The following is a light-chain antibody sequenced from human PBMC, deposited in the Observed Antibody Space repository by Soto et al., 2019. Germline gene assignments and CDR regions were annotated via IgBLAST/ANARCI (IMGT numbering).Light chain of an antibody. CDR1: SSDVGAYTY. CDR2: EVT. J-gene: IGLJ3*02. Sequence: QSALTQPASVSGSPGQSITISCTGTSSDVGAYTYISWYQQHPGKAPKLMIYEVTHRPSGVSNRFSGSKSGNTASLTISGLQAEDEADYYCSSYASSITLLFGGGTKLTVL. V-gene: IGLV2-14*01. CDR3: SSYASSITLL.